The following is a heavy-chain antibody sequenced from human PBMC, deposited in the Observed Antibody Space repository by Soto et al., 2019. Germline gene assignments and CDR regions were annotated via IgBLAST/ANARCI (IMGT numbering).Heavy chain of an antibody. CDR1: GFTFSRYI. CDR2: INSNGGST. V-gene: IGHV3-23*01. Sequence: EVQLLESGGGLVQPGGSLRLSCVASGFTFSRYIMSWVRQAPGKGLEWGSTINSNGGSTYYADSVKGRFTVSRDNSRNSLYLQMNSLRAEDTAVYYCARVPDLTYCSRTSCLYYFDYWGQGGLVTVSS. D-gene: IGHD2-2*01. CDR3: ARVPDLTYCSRTSCLYYFDY. J-gene: IGHJ4*02.